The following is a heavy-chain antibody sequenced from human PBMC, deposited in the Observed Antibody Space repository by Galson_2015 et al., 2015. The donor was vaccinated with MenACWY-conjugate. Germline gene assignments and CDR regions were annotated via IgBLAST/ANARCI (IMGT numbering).Heavy chain of an antibody. Sequence: SGSTNYNPSLKSRVTISVDTSKNQFSLKLSSVTAADTAVYYCARGLYSSGYPRRGAFDIWGQGTMVTVSS. CDR3: ARGLYSSGYPRRGAFDI. J-gene: IGHJ3*02. V-gene: IGHV4-34*01. D-gene: IGHD6-19*01. CDR2: SGST.